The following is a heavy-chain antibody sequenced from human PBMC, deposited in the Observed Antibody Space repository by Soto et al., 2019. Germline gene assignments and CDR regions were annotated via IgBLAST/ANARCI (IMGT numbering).Heavy chain of an antibody. J-gene: IGHJ4*02. D-gene: IGHD2-21*02. Sequence: ASVKVSCKSSGYPFNTYYLHWVRQAPGQGLEWMGMIHPSGGGSTYAQKFLGRVTMTMDSSTSTVFMELTSLRSADTAVYYCVRGGHIAVVTDSFDSWGLG. CDR2: IHPSGGGS. CDR1: GYPFNTYY. V-gene: IGHV1-46*03. CDR3: VRGGHIAVVTDSFDS.